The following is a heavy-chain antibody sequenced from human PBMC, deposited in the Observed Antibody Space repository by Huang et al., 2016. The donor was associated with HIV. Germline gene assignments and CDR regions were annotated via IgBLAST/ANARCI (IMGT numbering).Heavy chain of an antibody. CDR1: GFTFNSYW. CDR3: VRLLDHTGDS. CDR2: IKEEGSEK. Sequence: EVQLVESGGGLVQPGGSLRLSCAASGFTFNSYWMSWVRQAPGRGLEGVAGIKEEGSEKAYVDSRKGRFTISRDNAKNSLYLQMTSLRSEDTAVYYCVRLLDHTGDSWGQGTLVTVSS. J-gene: IGHJ4*02. V-gene: IGHV3-7*01. D-gene: IGHD1-26*01.